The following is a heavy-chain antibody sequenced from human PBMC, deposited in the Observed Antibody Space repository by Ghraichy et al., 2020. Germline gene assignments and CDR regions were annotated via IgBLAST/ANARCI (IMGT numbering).Heavy chain of an antibody. CDR2: IYYSGST. J-gene: IGHJ6*02. D-gene: IGHD1-26*01. CDR1: STPLSTYH. Sequence: SETLSLTCDGYSTPLSTYHRSWIRQPPGKGLEWIGYIYYSGSTNYNPSLKSRVTISVDTSKNQFSLKLSSVTAADTAVYYCARGRGGSYYWAYYYYYGMDVWG. V-gene: IGHV4-59*01. CDR3: ARGRGGSYYWAYYYYYGMDV.